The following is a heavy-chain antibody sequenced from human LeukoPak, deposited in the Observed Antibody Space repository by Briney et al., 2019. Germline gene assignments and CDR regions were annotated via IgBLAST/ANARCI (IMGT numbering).Heavy chain of an antibody. CDR2: ISGSGTST. V-gene: IGHV3-23*01. D-gene: IGHD2-15*01. CDR1: GFTFSTDA. J-gene: IGHJ3*01. CDR3: AKDRGGYCSGGRCYWDAFDV. Sequence: GGSLRLSCAASGFTFSTDAMSWVRQAPGKGLEWVSVISGSGTSTYYADSVKGRFTISRDNSKNMVYLQMISLRAEDTAVYYCAKDRGGYCSGGRCYWDAFDVWGQGTMVTVPS.